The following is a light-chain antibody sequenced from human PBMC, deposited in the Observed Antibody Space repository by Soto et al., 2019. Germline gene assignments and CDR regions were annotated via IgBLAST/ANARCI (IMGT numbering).Light chain of an antibody. CDR1: KGINNY. CDR2: ATS. V-gene: IGKV1-16*01. J-gene: IGKJ1*01. CDR3: QQYNSYPWT. Sequence: DIQMTKSPPSLSASVGDRVTITCRASKGINNYLAWFQQQPGTAPKPLIYATSTLHSGVPSRFTGSGSGTEFTLTITSLQPEDFVTYYCQQYNSYPWTFGQGTKVEVK.